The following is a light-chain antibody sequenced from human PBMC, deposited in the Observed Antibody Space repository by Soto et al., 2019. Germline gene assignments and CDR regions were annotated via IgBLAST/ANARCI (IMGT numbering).Light chain of an antibody. CDR2: EVT. V-gene: IGLV2-14*01. CDR3: TSYASSILWV. J-gene: IGLJ3*02. CDR1: SSDIGAYNY. Sequence: QSALTQPASVSGSPGQSITISCTGTSSDIGAYNYLSWYQQHPGKAPKLIIYEVTNRPSGVSSRFSGSKSGNTASLTISGLQAEDEADYCCTSYASSILWVFGGGTKLTVL.